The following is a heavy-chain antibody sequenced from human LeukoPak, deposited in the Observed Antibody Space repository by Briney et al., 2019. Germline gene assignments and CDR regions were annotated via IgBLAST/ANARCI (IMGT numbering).Heavy chain of an antibody. D-gene: IGHD3-10*01. J-gene: IGHJ6*02. CDR1: GFTFSSYA. CDR2: ISGSGGST. Sequence: GGSLRLSCAASGFTFSSYAMSWVRQAPGKGLEWVSAISGSGGSTYYADSVKGRFTISRDNSKNTLYLQMNSLRAEDTAVYCCAKDSGGLLSIAATDYYGMDVWGQGTTVTVSS. CDR3: AKDSGGLLSIAATDYYGMDV. V-gene: IGHV3-23*01.